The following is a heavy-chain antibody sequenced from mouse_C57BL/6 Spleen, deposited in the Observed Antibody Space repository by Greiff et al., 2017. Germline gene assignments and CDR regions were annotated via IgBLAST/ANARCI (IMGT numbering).Heavy chain of an antibody. V-gene: IGHV1-9*01. CDR2: ILPGSGST. CDR1: GFTFTGYW. D-gene: IGHD1-1*01. CDR3: ARGGYGSSHAWFAY. J-gene: IGHJ3*01. Sequence: QVQLQQSGAELMKPGASVKLSCKATGFTFTGYWIAWVQQRPGHGLEWIGEILPGSGSTNYTENFKGKATFTADTSSNTDYMHLSSLTTEESDSYFCARGGYGSSHAWFAYWGQGTLVTVSA.